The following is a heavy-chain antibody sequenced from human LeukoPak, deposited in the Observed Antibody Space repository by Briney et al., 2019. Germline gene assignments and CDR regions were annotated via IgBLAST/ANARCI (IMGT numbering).Heavy chain of an antibody. D-gene: IGHD5/OR15-5a*01. V-gene: IGHV1-18*01. CDR3: ARGPLRRRGLRNYYLDY. Sequence: ASVKVSCKASGYTFTSYGISWVRQAPGQGLEWMEWISAYNGNTNYAQKLQGRVTMTTDTSTSTAYMELRSLRSDDTAVYYCARGPLRRRGLRNYYLDYWGQGTLVTVSS. CDR2: ISAYNGNT. CDR1: GYTFTSYG. J-gene: IGHJ4*02.